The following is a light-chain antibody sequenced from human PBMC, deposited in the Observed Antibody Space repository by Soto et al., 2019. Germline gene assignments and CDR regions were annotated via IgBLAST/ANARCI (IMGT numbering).Light chain of an antibody. Sequence: QSALTQPPSVSAAPGQKVTISCSGSSSNIGSYSVSWYQQLPGTAPKLLIYENYERPSGIPDRFSGSKSGTSATLGITGLQTGDEADYYYGAWDGSLTGGVFGGGTKLTVL. V-gene: IGLV1-51*02. J-gene: IGLJ2*01. CDR3: GAWDGSLTGGV. CDR1: SSNIGSYS. CDR2: ENY.